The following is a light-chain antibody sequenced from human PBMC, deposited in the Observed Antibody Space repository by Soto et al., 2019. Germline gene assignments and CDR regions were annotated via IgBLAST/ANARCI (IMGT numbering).Light chain of an antibody. J-gene: IGKJ2*01. CDR2: GAS. CDR3: HQSCNSPPKYT. V-gene: IGKV3-20*01. Sequence: EIVLTQSPGTLSLSPGERATLSCRDSQSVSSSSLAWYQQKPGQAPRLPIFGASSRATDIPDRFSGSGSGTDFTLTISRLEPEDFAVYYCHQSCNSPPKYTFGQGTKLE. CDR1: QSVSSSS.